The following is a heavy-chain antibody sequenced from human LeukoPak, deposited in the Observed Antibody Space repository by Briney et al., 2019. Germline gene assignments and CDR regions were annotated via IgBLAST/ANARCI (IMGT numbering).Heavy chain of an antibody. CDR3: ARVGYSSSFGAFDI. Sequence: SETLSLTCTVSGYSISSGYYWGWIRQPPGKGLEWIGSIYHSGSTYYNPSLKSRVTISVDTSKNQFSLKLSSVTAADTAVYYCARVGYSSSFGAFDIWGQGTMVTVSS. D-gene: IGHD6-13*01. CDR2: IYHSGST. CDR1: GYSISSGYY. V-gene: IGHV4-38-2*02. J-gene: IGHJ3*02.